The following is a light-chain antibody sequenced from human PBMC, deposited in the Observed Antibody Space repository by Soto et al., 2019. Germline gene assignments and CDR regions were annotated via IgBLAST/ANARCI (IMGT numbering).Light chain of an antibody. CDR3: SSYTISRTPYV. J-gene: IGLJ1*01. Sequence: QSALTQPASVSGSPGQSITISCTGTSSDVGGYDYVSWYQQHPGRPPKLVISDVTNRPSGFSNRFSGSKSGNTASLTISGLQPEDEAVYYCSSYTISRTPYVFGPGTKLTVL. CDR1: SSDVGGYDY. V-gene: IGLV2-14*03. CDR2: DVT.